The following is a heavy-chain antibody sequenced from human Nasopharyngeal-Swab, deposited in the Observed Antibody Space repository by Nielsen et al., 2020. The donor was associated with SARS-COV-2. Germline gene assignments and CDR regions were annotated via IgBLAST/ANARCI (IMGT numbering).Heavy chain of an antibody. CDR3: AKLSGGYYDSSGLIY. J-gene: IGHJ4*02. CDR2: ISWNSGSI. D-gene: IGHD3-22*01. Sequence: SLKISCAASGFTFDDYAMHWVRQAPGKGLEWVPGISWNSGSIGYADSVKGRFTISRDNAKNSLYLQMNSLRAEDTALYYCAKLSGGYYDSSGLIYWGQGTLVTVSS. CDR1: GFTFDDYA. V-gene: IGHV3-9*01.